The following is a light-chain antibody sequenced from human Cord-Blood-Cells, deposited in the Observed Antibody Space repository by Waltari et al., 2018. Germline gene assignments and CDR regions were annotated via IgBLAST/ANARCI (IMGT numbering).Light chain of an antibody. V-gene: IGKV3-15*01. CDR1: QSVSSN. Sequence: EIVMTQSPATLSVSPGERATLSCRASQSVSSNLAWYQQKPGQAPRLLIYGASTRATGMPARFSGSWSGTEFTLTISSLQSEDFAVYYCQQYNNWPPYTFGQGTKLEIK. J-gene: IGKJ2*01. CDR2: GAS. CDR3: QQYNNWPPYT.